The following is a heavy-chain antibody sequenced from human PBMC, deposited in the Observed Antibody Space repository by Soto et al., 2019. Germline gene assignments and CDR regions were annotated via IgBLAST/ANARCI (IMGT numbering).Heavy chain of an antibody. D-gene: IGHD3-10*01. V-gene: IGHV4-59*02. Sequence: ASEALSLTWTGSGGSVSGHFWSLIRQPPGKGLEWVGYISHRGSTDYNPSLKSRLTISLDTSKNQFSLQLTSVIATDTAVYYCAREIPSSGYFDYWGQGALVTVSS. CDR3: AREIPSSGYFDY. CDR1: GGSVSGHF. J-gene: IGHJ4*02. CDR2: ISHRGST.